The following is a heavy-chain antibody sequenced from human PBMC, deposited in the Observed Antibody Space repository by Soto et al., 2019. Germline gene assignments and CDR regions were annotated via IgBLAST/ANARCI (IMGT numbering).Heavy chain of an antibody. CDR3: ARLLFYDFHHDS. J-gene: IGHJ4*02. CDR2: IYYSGST. V-gene: IGHV4-59*01. D-gene: IGHD3-3*01. Sequence: PSETLSLTCTVSGGSISSYYWSWIRQPPGKGLEWIGYIYYSGSTNYNPSLKSRVTISVDTSKNQFSLKLSSVTAADTAVYYCARLLFYDFHHDSWGQGTLVTVSS. CDR1: GGSISSYY.